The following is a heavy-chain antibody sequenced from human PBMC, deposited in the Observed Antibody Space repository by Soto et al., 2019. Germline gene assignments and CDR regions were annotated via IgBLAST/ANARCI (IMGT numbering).Heavy chain of an antibody. D-gene: IGHD2-15*01. J-gene: IGHJ6*03. CDR2: ISGSGGST. CDR1: GFTFSSYA. V-gene: IGHV3-23*01. CDR3: ARRNVPGYCSGGSCYGSYYYYMDV. Sequence: GGSLRLSCAASGFTFSSYAMSWVRQDPGKGLEWVSAISGSGGSTYYADSVKGRFTISRDNSKNTLYLQMNSLRAEDTAVYYCARRNVPGYCSGGSCYGSYYYYMDVWGKGTTVTVSS.